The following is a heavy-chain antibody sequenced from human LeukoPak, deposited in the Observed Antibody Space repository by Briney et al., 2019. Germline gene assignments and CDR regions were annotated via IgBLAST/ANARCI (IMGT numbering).Heavy chain of an antibody. Sequence: SQTLSLTCAISGDTVSSNTAAWNWIRQSPSRGLEWLGRTYYRSKWYIDYAISVKSRIIINPDTSKNQFSLQLSSVTPEDTAAYYCAKSYSYYTEYYFDYWGQGTLVTVSS. CDR2: TYYRSKWYI. J-gene: IGHJ4*02. CDR3: AKSYSYYTEYYFDY. CDR1: GDTVSSNTAA. V-gene: IGHV6-1*01. D-gene: IGHD3-10*01.